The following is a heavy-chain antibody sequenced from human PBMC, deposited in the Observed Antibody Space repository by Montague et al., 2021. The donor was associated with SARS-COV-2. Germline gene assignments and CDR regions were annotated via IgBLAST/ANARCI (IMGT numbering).Heavy chain of an antibody. CDR1: GFSLSTSGVG. Sequence: PALVKPTQTLTLTCTFSGFSLSTSGVGVGWIRQPPGKALEWLALFYWDDDKRYSPSLKSRLTITKDTSKNQVVLTVTNMDPVDTATYYCAHRRLHTGSFDYWGQGALVTVSS. D-gene: IGHD1-26*01. J-gene: IGHJ4*02. CDR3: AHRRLHTGSFDY. V-gene: IGHV2-5*02. CDR2: FYWDDDK.